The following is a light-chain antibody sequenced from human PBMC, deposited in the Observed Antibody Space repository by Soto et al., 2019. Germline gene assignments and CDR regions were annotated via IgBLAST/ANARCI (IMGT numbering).Light chain of an antibody. V-gene: IGLV2-14*03. CDR1: TSDVGGYSF. CDR3: ASYTSSRAPWI. CDR2: EVS. J-gene: IGLJ1*01. Sequence: QSALTQPASVSGSPGQTITISCTGSTSDVGGYSFVSWYRQYPGQAPKLIIYEVSNRPSGLSNRFSGSKSANTASLTIAGLQTEDEADYYCASYTSSRAPWILGTATKLTV.